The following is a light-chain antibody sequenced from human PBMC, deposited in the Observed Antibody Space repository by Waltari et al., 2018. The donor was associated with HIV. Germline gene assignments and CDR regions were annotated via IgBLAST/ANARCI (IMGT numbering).Light chain of an antibody. CDR3: ASWDDNLGHWI. Sequence: QPKMTQAPSASKTPGQRITMSCSGPKSNIGNNFSSWYQQIAGAAPRLVMARNDQRPAGVPDRFSGTKSGTSAFLAITGLRLDDEATYFCASWDDNLGHWIFGGGTKLTVL. J-gene: IGLJ2*01. V-gene: IGLV1-47*01. CDR1: KSNIGNNF. CDR2: RND.